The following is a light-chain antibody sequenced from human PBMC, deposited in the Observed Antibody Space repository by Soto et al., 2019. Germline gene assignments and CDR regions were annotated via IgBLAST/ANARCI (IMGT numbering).Light chain of an antibody. CDR3: SSYSHSSTLEV. CDR1: SSDVGGYNF. J-gene: IGLJ1*01. Sequence: QSALTQPASVSGSPGQSMIISCTGTSSDVGGYNFVSWYQQRPGKAPKLMIYDVSSRPSGVSNRFSGSKSGNTASLTISGLQTEDEGDYYCSSYSHSSTLEVFGTGTKLTVL. CDR2: DVS. V-gene: IGLV2-14*01.